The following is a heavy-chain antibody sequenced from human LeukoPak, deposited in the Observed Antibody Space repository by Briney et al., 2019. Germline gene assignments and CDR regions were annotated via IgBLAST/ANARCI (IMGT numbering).Heavy chain of an antibody. V-gene: IGHV1-8*03. Sequence: GASVKVSCKASGYTFTSYDINWVRQATRQGLEWMGWMNPNSGSTGYAQKFQGRVTITRSTSISTAYMELSGLRSEDTAVYYCARGRSTGYPYYFEYWGQGTLVTVSS. CDR2: MNPNSGST. J-gene: IGHJ4*02. CDR3: ARGRSTGYPYYFEY. D-gene: IGHD5-12*01. CDR1: GYTFTSYD.